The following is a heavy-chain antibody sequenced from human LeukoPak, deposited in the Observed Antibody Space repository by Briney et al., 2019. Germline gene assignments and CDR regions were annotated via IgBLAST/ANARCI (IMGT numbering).Heavy chain of an antibody. CDR2: IYSGGST. D-gene: IGHD3-9*01. CDR3: ARDGYDMLGYYYGMDA. V-gene: IGHV3-66*01. Sequence: PGGSLRLSCAASGFTVSSNYMSWVRQAPGKGLEWVSVIYSGGSTYYADSVKGRFTISRDNSKNTLYLQMNSLRAEDTAVYYCARDGYDMLGYYYGMDAWGQGTTVTVSS. J-gene: IGHJ6*02. CDR1: GFTVSSNY.